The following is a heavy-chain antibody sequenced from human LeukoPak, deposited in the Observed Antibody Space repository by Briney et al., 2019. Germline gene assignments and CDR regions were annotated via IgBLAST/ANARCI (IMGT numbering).Heavy chain of an antibody. Sequence: PGGSLRLFCAASGFTLSSYWMSWVRQAPGKGLEWVANIKYDGSAKYYVDSVKGRFTISRDDAKNSLYLEMNSLRAEDTAVYYCARDLFSGSYQKDFWGQGALVTVSS. J-gene: IGHJ4*02. D-gene: IGHD1-26*01. CDR2: IKYDGSAK. CDR1: GFTLSSYW. CDR3: ARDLFSGSYQKDF. V-gene: IGHV3-7*01.